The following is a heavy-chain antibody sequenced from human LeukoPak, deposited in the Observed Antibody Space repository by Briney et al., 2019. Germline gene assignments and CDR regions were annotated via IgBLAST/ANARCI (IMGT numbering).Heavy chain of an antibody. J-gene: IGHJ4*02. Sequence: GASVKVSCKASGYTFNNYNIHWLRQAPGQGLEWMGWISAYNGNTNYAQKLQGRVTMTTDTSTSTAYMELRSLRSDDTAVYYCAREVYCSGGSCYPYYFDYWGQGTLVTVSS. V-gene: IGHV1-18*04. CDR3: AREVYCSGGSCYPYYFDY. CDR2: ISAYNGNT. D-gene: IGHD2-15*01. CDR1: GYTFNNYN.